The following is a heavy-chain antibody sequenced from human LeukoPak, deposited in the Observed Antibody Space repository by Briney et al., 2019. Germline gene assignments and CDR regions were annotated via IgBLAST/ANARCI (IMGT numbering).Heavy chain of an antibody. D-gene: IGHD2-15*01. CDR3: AKVMVGPPAYYYMDV. V-gene: IGHV3-30*02. CDR2: IRYDGSNK. CDR1: GFTFSSYG. Sequence: GGSLRLSCAASGFTFSSYGMHWVRQAPGKGLEWVAFIRYDGSNKYYADSVKGRFTISRDNSKNTLYLQMNSLRAEDTAVYYCAKVMVGPPAYYYMDVWGKGTTVTVSS. J-gene: IGHJ6*03.